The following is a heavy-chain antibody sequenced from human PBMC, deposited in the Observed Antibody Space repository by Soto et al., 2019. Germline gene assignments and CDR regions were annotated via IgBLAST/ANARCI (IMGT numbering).Heavy chain of an antibody. CDR2: IHYSGTT. V-gene: IGHV4-61*01. CDR3: AREVPAVNDAFDI. Sequence: QVQLQESGPGLVTPSETLSLTCPVSGGSVSGGNYYWSWIRQPPGKVLEWIGYIHYSGTTNYNPSLKSRVTISIYTSTNQFSLRLTSVTAADTAVYYCAREVPAVNDAFDIWGEGRMVTVSS. J-gene: IGHJ3*02. CDR1: GGSVSGGNYY.